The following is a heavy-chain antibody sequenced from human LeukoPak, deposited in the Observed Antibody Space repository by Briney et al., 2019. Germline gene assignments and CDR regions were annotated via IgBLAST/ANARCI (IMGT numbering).Heavy chain of an antibody. D-gene: IGHD3-10*01. CDR3: ARVSGLRSYYYYYYMDV. Sequence: GGSLRLSCAASGFTFSSYSMNWVRQAPGKGLEWVSVIYSGGSTYYADSVKGRFTISRDNSKNTLYLQMNSLRAEDTAVYYCARVSGLRSYYYYYYMDVWGKGTTVTISS. J-gene: IGHJ6*03. CDR1: GFTFSSYS. CDR2: IYSGGST. V-gene: IGHV3-66*01.